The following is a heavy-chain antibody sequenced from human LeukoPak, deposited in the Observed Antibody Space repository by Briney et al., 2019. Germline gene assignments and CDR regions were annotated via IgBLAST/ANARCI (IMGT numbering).Heavy chain of an antibody. CDR1: CDSISIHY. J-gene: IGHJ4*02. CDR3: GTHSGNYLIYFDY. D-gene: IGHD3-22*01. CDR2: IHYSRSA. V-gene: IGHV4-59*08. Sequence: SETLSLTCTFSCDSISIHYWSWIRKPPGKGLEWIGYIHYSRSAKYNPSLKSRVAISVDTSKNQFSLRLTSVTLSTAALYYCGTHSGNYLIYFDYWGQGTLVTVSS.